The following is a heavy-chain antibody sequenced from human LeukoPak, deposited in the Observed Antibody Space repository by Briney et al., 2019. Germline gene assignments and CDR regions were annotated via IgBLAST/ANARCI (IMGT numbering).Heavy chain of an antibody. CDR1: GFTFSNAW. D-gene: IGHD6-13*01. Sequence: GSLRLSCAASGFTFSNAWMSWVRQAPGKGLEWIGEINHSGSTNYNPSLKSRVTISVDTSKNQFSLKLSSVTAADTAVYYCARRIAAALGNWFDPWGQGTLVTVSS. CDR3: ARRIAAALGNWFDP. J-gene: IGHJ5*02. V-gene: IGHV4-34*01. CDR2: INHSGST.